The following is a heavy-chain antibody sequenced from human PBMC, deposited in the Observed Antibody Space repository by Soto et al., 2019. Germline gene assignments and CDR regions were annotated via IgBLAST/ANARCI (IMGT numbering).Heavy chain of an antibody. CDR1: GFTFSSYA. CDR2: ISYDGSNK. CDR3: ARDRSMIVVVPGY. V-gene: IGHV3-30-3*01. Sequence: QVQLVESGGGVVQPGRSLRLSCAASGFTFSSYAMHCVRQAPGTGLEWVSFISYDGSNKYYADSVKGRFTISRDNSKNTMYLQMNSLRAEATSVYYCARDRSMIVVVPGYWGQGTLVTVSS. J-gene: IGHJ4*02. D-gene: IGHD3-22*01.